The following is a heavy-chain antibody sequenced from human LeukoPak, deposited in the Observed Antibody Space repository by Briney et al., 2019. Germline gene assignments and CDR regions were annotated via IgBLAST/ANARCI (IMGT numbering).Heavy chain of an antibody. CDR1: GYTFTSYA. Sequence: GASVKVSCKASGYTFTSYAMHWVRQAPGQRLEWMGWINAGNGNTNYAQKLQGRVTMTTDTSTSTAYMELRSLRSDDTAVYYCARDRGYDYVFRDYWGQGTLVTVSS. D-gene: IGHD3-16*01. V-gene: IGHV1-3*01. CDR2: INAGNGNT. J-gene: IGHJ4*02. CDR3: ARDRGYDYVFRDY.